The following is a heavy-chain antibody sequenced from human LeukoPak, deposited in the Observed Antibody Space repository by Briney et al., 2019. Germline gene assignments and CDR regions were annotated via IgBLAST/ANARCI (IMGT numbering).Heavy chain of an antibody. Sequence: GASVKVSCKASGGTFSSYAISWVRQAPGQGLEWMGGIIPIFGTANYAQKFQGRVTITADESTSTAYMELSSLRSEDTAVYYCAVRQSPRDKGKWLQLSLGYYYYMDVWGKGTTVTISS. D-gene: IGHD5-24*01. V-gene: IGHV1-69*13. CDR3: AVRQSPRDKGKWLQLSLGYYYYMDV. J-gene: IGHJ6*03. CDR1: GGTFSSYA. CDR2: IIPIFGTA.